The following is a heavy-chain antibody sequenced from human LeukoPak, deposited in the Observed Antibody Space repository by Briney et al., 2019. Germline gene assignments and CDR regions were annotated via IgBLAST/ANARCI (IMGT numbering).Heavy chain of an antibody. V-gene: IGHV3-23*01. CDR3: AKVHLSVVVTANRYYFDY. CDR1: GFTFSSYA. Sequence: QPGRSLRLSCAASGFTFSSYAMSWVRQAPGKGLEWVSAISGSGGSTYYADSVKGRFTISRDNSKNTLYLQMNSLRAEDTAVYYCAKVHLSVVVTANRYYFDYWGQGTLVTVSS. D-gene: IGHD2-21*02. J-gene: IGHJ4*02. CDR2: ISGSGGST.